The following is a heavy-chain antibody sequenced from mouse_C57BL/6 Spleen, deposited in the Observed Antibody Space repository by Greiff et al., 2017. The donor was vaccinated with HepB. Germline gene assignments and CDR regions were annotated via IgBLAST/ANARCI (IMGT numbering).Heavy chain of an antibody. CDR1: GYSFTGYY. CDR3: ARSRGNYVDYAMDY. CDR2: INPSTGGT. D-gene: IGHD2-1*01. V-gene: IGHV1-42*01. Sequence: EVQLQQSGPELVKPGASVKISCKASGYSFTGYYMNWVKQSPEKSLEWIGEINPSTGGTTYNQKFKAKATLTVDKSSSTAYMQLKSLTSEDSAVYDCARSRGNYVDYAMDYWGQGTSVTVSS. J-gene: IGHJ4*01.